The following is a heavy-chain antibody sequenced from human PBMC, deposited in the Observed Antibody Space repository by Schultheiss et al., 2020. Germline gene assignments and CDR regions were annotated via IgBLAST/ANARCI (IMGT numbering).Heavy chain of an antibody. CDR1: GFTFSSYA. CDR2: ISGSGGST. J-gene: IGHJ4*02. CDR3: AKDRGIAARPYYFDY. Sequence: GESLKISCAASGFTFSSYAMSWVRQAPGKGLEWVSAISGSGGSTYYADSVKGRFTISRDNSKNTLYLQMNSLRAEDTAVYYCAKDRGIAARPYYFDYWGQGTLVTGSS. V-gene: IGHV3-23*01. D-gene: IGHD6-6*01.